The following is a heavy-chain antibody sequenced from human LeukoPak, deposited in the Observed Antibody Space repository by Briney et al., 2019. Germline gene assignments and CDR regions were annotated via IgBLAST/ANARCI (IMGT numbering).Heavy chain of an antibody. J-gene: IGHJ4*02. V-gene: IGHV3-23*01. D-gene: IGHD3-22*01. Sequence: GGSLRLSCAASGFTSSSYAMSWVRQAPGKGLEWVSAISGSGGSTYYADSVKGRFTISRDNSKNTLYLEMHSLRAEDTAVYYCAKEFYDNSGYRIPFFDYWGQGTLVTVSS. CDR2: ISGSGGST. CDR3: AKEFYDNSGYRIPFFDY. CDR1: GFTSSSYA.